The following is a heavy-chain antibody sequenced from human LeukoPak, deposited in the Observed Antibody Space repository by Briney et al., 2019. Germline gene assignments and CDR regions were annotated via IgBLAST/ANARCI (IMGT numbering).Heavy chain of an antibody. Sequence: SETQSLTCTVSGGSISSYYWSWIRQPPGKGLEWIGYIYYSGSTNYNPSLKSRVTISVDTSKNQFSLKLSSVTAADTAVYYCGSSIEGAAYNCFAPGGQEPLVTVPS. CDR3: GSSIEGAAYNCFAP. D-gene: IGHD6-19*01. CDR1: GGSISSYY. V-gene: IGHV4-59*08. J-gene: IGHJ5*02. CDR2: IYYSGST.